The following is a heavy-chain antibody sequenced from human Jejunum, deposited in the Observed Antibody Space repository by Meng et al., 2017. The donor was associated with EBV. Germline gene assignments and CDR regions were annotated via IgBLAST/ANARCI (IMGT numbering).Heavy chain of an antibody. Sequence: VQRQGWGAGLLKPSGNLSLTCSVYGGSFSGYQWTWIRQPPGKGLEWMGEINHRGKTNYSPSLKSRVTISVDTSKNQFSLKLSSMTAADTAVYYCARAVYGDSAYSWGQGTLVTVSS. V-gene: IGHV4-34*01. J-gene: IGHJ4*02. CDR3: ARAVYGDSAYS. CDR2: INHRGKT. D-gene: IGHD4-17*01. CDR1: GGSFSGYQ.